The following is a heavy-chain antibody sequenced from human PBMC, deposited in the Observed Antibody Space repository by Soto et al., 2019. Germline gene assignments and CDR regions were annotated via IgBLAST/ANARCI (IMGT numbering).Heavy chain of an antibody. V-gene: IGHV3-23*01. D-gene: IGHD1-26*01. Sequence: GGSLRLSCAASGFIFENFGMSWVRQAPGKGLEWISSISGSGFKKYYADSVRGRFTISRDNSKSTVYLELNNLSAEDTAVYHCAKNQGVELVPLATVDWFDPWGQGSVVTVS. CDR2: ISGSGFKK. J-gene: IGHJ5*02. CDR1: GFIFENFG. CDR3: AKNQGVELVPLATVDWFDP.